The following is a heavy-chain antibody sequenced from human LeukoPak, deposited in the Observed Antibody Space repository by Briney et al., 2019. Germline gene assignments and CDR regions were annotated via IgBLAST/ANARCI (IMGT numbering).Heavy chain of an antibody. CDR3: ARHPRAGAFDI. CDR1: GASVNSGGYY. CDR2: IFYGGST. Sequence: SETLSLTCTASGASVNSGGYYWSWIRQSPGKGLEWIGYIFYGGSTNYNPSLKSRVTISGDTSKNQLSLKLSSVTAADTAVYYCARHPRAGAFDIWGQGTMVTVSS. D-gene: IGHD3-10*01. J-gene: IGHJ3*02. V-gene: IGHV4-61*08.